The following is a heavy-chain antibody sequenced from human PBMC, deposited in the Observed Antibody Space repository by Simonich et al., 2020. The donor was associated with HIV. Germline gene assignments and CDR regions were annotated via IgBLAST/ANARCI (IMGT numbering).Heavy chain of an antibody. CDR1: GGSISSSCYY. V-gene: IGHV4-39*01. CDR3: ARLHCEVWFDP. CDR2: IYDSGST. Sequence: QLQLQESDPGLVKPSETLSLTCTVSGGSISSSCYYWGWIRQPPGKGLEWIGSIYDSGSTYYNPSLKSRDTISVDTAKNQFSRKLSSVTAADTAVYYCARLHCEVWFDPWGQGTLVTVSS. D-gene: IGHD2-21*01. J-gene: IGHJ5*02.